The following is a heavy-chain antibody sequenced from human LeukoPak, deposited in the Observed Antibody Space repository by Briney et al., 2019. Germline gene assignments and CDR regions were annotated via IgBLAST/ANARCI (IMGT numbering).Heavy chain of an antibody. V-gene: IGHV4-39*07. D-gene: IGHD3-10*01. CDR3: ARGRGGPYYYYYYMDV. CDR2: IYYSGSS. CDR1: GGSIRSTSYY. J-gene: IGHJ6*03. Sequence: SETLSLTCTVSGGSIRSTSYYWGWIRQPPGKGLEWIGSIYYSGSSYYNPSLKSRLTISVDTSKNQFSLKLSSVTAADTAEYYCARGRGGPYYYYYYMDVWGKGTTVTVSS.